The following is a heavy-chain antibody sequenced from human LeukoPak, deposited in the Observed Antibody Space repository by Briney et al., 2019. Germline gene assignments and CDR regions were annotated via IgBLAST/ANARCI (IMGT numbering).Heavy chain of an antibody. CDR2: ISSSGTTI. V-gene: IGHV3-11*04. CDR3: ARVKRFADYFDY. Sequence: GGSLRLSCAASGFTFSDYYMSWIRQAPGKGLEWVSYISSSGTTIYYADSVKGRFTISRDNAKNSLYLQMNSLRAEDTAVYYCARVKRFADYFDYWGQGTLVTVSS. J-gene: IGHJ4*02. CDR1: GFTFSDYY.